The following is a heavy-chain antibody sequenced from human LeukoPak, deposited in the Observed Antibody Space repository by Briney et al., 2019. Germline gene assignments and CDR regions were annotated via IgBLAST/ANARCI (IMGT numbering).Heavy chain of an antibody. CDR3: AREQIVGATGFDY. CDR2: IYSGGST. V-gene: IGHV3-53*01. CDR1: GFTVSSNY. J-gene: IGHJ4*02. D-gene: IGHD1-26*01. Sequence: PGGALRLSCAASGFTVSSNYMSWVRQAPGKGLEWVSVIYSGGSTYYADSVKGRFTISRDSSKNTLYLQMNSLRAEDTAVYYCAREQIVGATGFDYWGQGTLVTVSS.